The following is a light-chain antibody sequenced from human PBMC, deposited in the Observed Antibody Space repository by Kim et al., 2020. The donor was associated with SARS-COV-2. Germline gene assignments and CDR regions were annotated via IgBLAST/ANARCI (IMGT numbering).Light chain of an antibody. J-gene: IGLJ3*02. V-gene: IGLV2-11*01. CDR1: SSDVGGYNY. CDR2: DVS. Sequence: GQSVTTSCTGNSSDVGGYNYVSWYQQHPGKAPKLMIYDVSKRPSGVPDRFSGSKSGNTASLTISGLQAEDEADYYCCSYAGSYTWVFGGGTQLTVL. CDR3: CSYAGSYTWV.